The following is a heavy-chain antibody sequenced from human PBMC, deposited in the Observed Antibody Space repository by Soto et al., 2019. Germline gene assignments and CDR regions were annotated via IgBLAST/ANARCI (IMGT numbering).Heavy chain of an antibody. CDR1: GFTFSSYT. CDR2: ISSSGDNT. D-gene: IGHD1-1*01. J-gene: IGHJ4*02. CDR3: AKRERWPASGPY. V-gene: IGHV3-23*01. Sequence: PVGSLRLSCAASGFTFSSYTMTWVRQAPGKGLEWVSDISSSGDNTYYADSVKGRFTISRDNSKNTVYPHMNSLRAEDTALYYCAKRERWPASGPYWGQGTLVTVSS.